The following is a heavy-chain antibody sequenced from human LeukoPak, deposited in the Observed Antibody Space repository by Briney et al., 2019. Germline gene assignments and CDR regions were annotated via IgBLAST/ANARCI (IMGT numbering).Heavy chain of an antibody. Sequence: PSETLSLTCTVSGGSISSYYWSWIRQPPGKGLGWIGYIYYSGSTNYNPSPKSRVTISVDTSKNQFSLKLSSVTAADTAVYYCARGVRGIAAAGTRAFDIWGQGTMVTVSS. J-gene: IGHJ3*02. D-gene: IGHD6-13*01. V-gene: IGHV4-59*01. CDR2: IYYSGST. CDR1: GGSISSYY. CDR3: ARGVRGIAAAGTRAFDI.